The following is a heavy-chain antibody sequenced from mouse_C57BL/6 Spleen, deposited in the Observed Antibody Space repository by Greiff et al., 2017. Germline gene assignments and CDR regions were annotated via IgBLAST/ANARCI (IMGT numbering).Heavy chain of an antibody. V-gene: IGHV1-18*01. Sequence: EVQLQQPGPELVKPGASVKISCKASGYTFTDYNMDWVKQSHGQSLEWIGDINPNNGGTIYNQKFKGKATLTVDKSSSTAYMRLRSLTSEDAAVYYCARTRNGYYDLDYWGQGTTLTVSS. J-gene: IGHJ2*01. CDR3: ARTRNGYYDLDY. D-gene: IGHD2-3*01. CDR2: INPNNGGT. CDR1: GYTFTDYN.